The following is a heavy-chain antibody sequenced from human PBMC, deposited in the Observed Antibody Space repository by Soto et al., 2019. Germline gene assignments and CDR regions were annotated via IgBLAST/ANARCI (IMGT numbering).Heavy chain of an antibody. CDR2: ISSSSSTI. V-gene: IGHV3-48*02. D-gene: IGHD6-6*01. CDR1: GFTFSSYS. CDR3: ARLEYSSSSYGMDV. J-gene: IGHJ6*02. Sequence: EVQLVESGGGLVQPGGSLRLSCAASGFTFSSYSMNWVRQAPGKGLEWVSYISSSSSTIYYADSVKGRVTISRDNPKNSLYLQMNSLRDEDTAVYYGARLEYSSSSYGMDVWGQGTTVTVSS.